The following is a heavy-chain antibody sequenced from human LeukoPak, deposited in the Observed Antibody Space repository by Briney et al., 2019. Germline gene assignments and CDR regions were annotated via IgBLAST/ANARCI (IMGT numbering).Heavy chain of an antibody. CDR3: AKDRGSGWYYYYYGMGV. J-gene: IGHJ6*02. D-gene: IGHD6-19*01. V-gene: IGHV3-23*01. CDR1: GFTFSSYA. Sequence: GGSLRLSCAASGFTFSSYAMSWVRQAPGKGLEWVSAISGSGGSTYYADSVKGRFTISRDNSKNTLYLQMNSLRAEDTAVYYCAKDRGSGWYYYYYGMGVWGQGTTVTVSS. CDR2: ISGSGGST.